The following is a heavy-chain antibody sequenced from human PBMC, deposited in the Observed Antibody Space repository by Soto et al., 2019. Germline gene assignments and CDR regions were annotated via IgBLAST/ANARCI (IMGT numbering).Heavy chain of an antibody. V-gene: IGHV4-38-2*02. J-gene: IGHJ6*02. CDR2: IYHSGST. CDR3: ARDGGGGYWLYYYGMDV. Sequence: SETLSLTCAVSGCSISSGYYWGWIRQPPGKGLEWIGSIYHSGSTYYNPSPKSRVTISVDTSKNQFSLKLSSVTAADTAVYYCARDGGGGYWLYYYGMDVWGQGTTVTVSS. D-gene: IGHD5-18*01. CDR1: GCSISSGYY.